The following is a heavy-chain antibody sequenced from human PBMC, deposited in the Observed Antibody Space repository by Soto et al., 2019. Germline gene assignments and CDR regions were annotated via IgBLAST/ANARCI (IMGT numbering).Heavy chain of an antibody. CDR3: ARGQGWYAN. Sequence: GGSLRLSCAASGFTFSSYAMSWVRQAPGKGMEWVAAISGSGGSTYYADSVKGRFTISRENSKNTLYLQMNSLRAEDTAVYYCARGQGWYANWGQGTLVTVSS. J-gene: IGHJ4*02. CDR2: ISGSGGST. V-gene: IGHV3-23*01. CDR1: GFTFSSYA. D-gene: IGHD2-8*01.